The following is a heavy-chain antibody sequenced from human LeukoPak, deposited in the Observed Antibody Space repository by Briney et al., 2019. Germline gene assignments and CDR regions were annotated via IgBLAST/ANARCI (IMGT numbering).Heavy chain of an antibody. J-gene: IGHJ4*02. V-gene: IGHV3-30*09. Sequence: GGSLRLSCAASGFTFSSYAMHWVRQAPGKGLEWVAVISYDGSNKYYADSVKGRFAISRDNSKNTLYLQMNSLRAEDTAVYYCARAPYDYVWGSYRPTDYWGQGTLVTVSS. CDR2: ISYDGSNK. D-gene: IGHD3-16*02. CDR1: GFTFSSYA. CDR3: ARAPYDYVWGSYRPTDY.